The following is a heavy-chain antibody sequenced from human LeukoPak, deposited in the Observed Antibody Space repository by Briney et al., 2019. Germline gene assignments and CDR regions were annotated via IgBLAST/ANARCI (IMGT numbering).Heavy chain of an antibody. V-gene: IGHV3-30*02. CDR1: GFTFSSYG. D-gene: IGHD6-6*01. CDR3: ARAPPPPPDDEYSSSSGGPHFDY. J-gene: IGHJ4*02. CDR2: IRYDGSNK. Sequence: PGGSLRLSCAASGFTFSSYGMHWVRQAPGKGLEWVAFIRYDGSNKYYADSVKGRFTISRDNSKNTLYLQMNSLRAEDTAVYYCARAPPPPPDDEYSSSSGGPHFDYWGQGTLVTVSS.